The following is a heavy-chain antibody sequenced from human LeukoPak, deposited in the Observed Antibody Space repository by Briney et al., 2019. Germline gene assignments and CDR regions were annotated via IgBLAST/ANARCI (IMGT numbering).Heavy chain of an antibody. CDR1: GGTFSSYA. V-gene: IGHV1-69*13. Sequence: SVKVSCKASGGTFSSYAISWVRQAPGQGLEWMGGIIPIFGTANYAQKFQGRVTITADESTSTAYVELSSLRSEDTAVYYCARVGVLRFLEWPTHYFDYWGQGTLVTVSS. J-gene: IGHJ4*02. D-gene: IGHD3-3*01. CDR3: ARVGVLRFLEWPTHYFDY. CDR2: IIPIFGTA.